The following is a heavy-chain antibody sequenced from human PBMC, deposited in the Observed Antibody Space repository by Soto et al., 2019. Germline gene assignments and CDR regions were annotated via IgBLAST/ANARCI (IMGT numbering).Heavy chain of an antibody. CDR2: LSGDGSRT. CDR3: STDRRIDY. Sequence: EVQLVESGGGLVQPGGSLRLSCAASGFTFSNYYMHWVRQAPGMGLVWVSCLSGDGSRTYYADSVKGRFTISRDNAKNTLYLQMNSLKTEDTAVYYCSTDRRIDYWGQGTLVIVSS. CDR1: GFTFSNYY. J-gene: IGHJ4*02. V-gene: IGHV3-74*01.